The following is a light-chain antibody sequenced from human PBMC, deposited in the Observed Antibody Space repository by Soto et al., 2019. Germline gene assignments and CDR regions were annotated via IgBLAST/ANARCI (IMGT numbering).Light chain of an antibody. CDR2: GNN. CDR3: QSYDSTLSGPWV. J-gene: IGLJ3*02. CDR1: SSNIGTGYD. V-gene: IGLV1-40*01. Sequence: QAVVTQPPSLSGAPEQRVTISCAGSSSNIGTGYDVHWYQQLPGRAPRLLVYGNNIRPSGVPDRFSGSRSGTSASLAITGLQAEDEADYYCQSYDSTLSGPWVFGGGTKLTVL.